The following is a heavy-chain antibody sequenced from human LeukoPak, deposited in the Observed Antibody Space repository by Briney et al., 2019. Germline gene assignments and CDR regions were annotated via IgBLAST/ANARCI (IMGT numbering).Heavy chain of an antibody. J-gene: IGHJ6*03. V-gene: IGHV3-23*01. D-gene: IGHD3-3*01. CDR2: ISGSGYYT. CDR3: AKMEGQRLYDYCMDV. CDR1: GFAFGSFA. Sequence: PGGSLRLSCEASGFAFGSFAMSWVRQAPGKGLEWVSGISGSGYYTYYADSVKGRFTISRDNSKNTLYLHMNSLRADDTAVYYCAKMEGQRLYDYCMDVWGRGTTVTVSS.